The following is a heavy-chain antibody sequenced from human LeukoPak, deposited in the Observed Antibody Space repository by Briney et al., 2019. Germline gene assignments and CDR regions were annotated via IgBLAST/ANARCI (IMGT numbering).Heavy chain of an antibody. CDR3: ARGGWYLEPWFY. V-gene: IGHV3-21*01. J-gene: IGHJ4*02. Sequence: GGSLRLSCAASGFTFSSYSTNWVRQAPGKGLEWVSSISSSSSYIYYADSVKGRFTISRDNAKNSLYLQMNSLRAEDTAVYYCARGGWYLEPWFYWGQGTLVTVSS. D-gene: IGHD6-19*01. CDR2: ISSSSSYI. CDR1: GFTFSSYS.